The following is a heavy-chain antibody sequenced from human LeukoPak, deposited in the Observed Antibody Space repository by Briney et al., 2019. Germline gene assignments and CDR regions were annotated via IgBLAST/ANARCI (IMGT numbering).Heavy chain of an antibody. V-gene: IGHV3-7*04. CDR2: IKQDGSDK. D-gene: IGHD6-19*01. J-gene: IGHJ4*02. CDR1: GFTFNTSW. Sequence: GGSLRLSCAASGFTFNTSWMSWVRQAPGKGLEWVANIKQDGSDKYYVDSVKGRFTISRDNAKNSLYLQMNSLRAEDTAVYYCARVRGNRYTTGWYHYFEYWGQGTLVTVSS. CDR3: ARVRGNRYTTGWYHYFEY.